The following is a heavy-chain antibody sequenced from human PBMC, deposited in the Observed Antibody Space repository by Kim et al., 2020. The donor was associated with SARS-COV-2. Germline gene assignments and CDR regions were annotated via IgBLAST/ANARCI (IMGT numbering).Heavy chain of an antibody. CDR2: ISSGGSYI. D-gene: IGHD6-19*01. Sequence: GGSLRLSCAASGFTFSSYSMNWVRQAPGKGLEWISSISSGGSYIYYADSMKGRFTISRDNARASLYLQMNSLRAEDTAVYYCARVLTSGWSYFDYWGQGT. CDR3: ARVLTSGWSYFDY. CDR1: GFTFSSYS. J-gene: IGHJ4*02. V-gene: IGHV3-21*01.